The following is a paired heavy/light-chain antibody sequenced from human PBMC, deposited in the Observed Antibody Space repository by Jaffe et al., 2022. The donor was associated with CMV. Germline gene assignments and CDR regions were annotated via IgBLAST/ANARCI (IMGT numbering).Light chain of an antibody. CDR2: KVS. V-gene: IGKV2-30*01. J-gene: IGKJ1*01. CDR1: QSLVNSDGNTY. Sequence: DVVMTQSPLSLPATLGQPASISCRSSQSLVNSDGNTYLNWFHQRPGQSPRRLIYKVSNRDSGVPDRFSGSGSGTDFTLKISRVEAEDVGVYYCMQGTHWPPWTFGQGTKVEI. CDR3: MQGTHWPPWT.
Heavy chain of an antibody. CDR3: VRGYDGVNSPFDY. D-gene: IGHD4-17*01. V-gene: IGHV3-33*08. Sequence: QVHLVESGGGVVQPGRSLRLSCAASGFTLNNYGMHWVRQAPGQGLEWVAFLNLVGNDIHYADSVQGRFTISRDDSKNTLYLQMNSLRVEDTAVYFCVRGYDGVNSPFDYWGQGTLVTVSS. CDR2: LNLVGNDI. CDR1: GFTLNNYG. J-gene: IGHJ4*02.